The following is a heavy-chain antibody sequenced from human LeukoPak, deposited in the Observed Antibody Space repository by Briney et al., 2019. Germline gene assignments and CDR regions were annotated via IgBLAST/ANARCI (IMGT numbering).Heavy chain of an antibody. CDR1: GFTVRNNY. Sequence: GGSLRLSCAASGFTVRNNYMSWVRQAPGKGLEWVSVIYSGGSTYYADSVKGRFTISRDNSKNTLYLQMNSLRAEDTAVYYCARDIGGSYTAIDYWGQGTLVTVSS. CDR3: ARDIGGSYTAIDY. V-gene: IGHV3-66*01. D-gene: IGHD1-26*01. J-gene: IGHJ4*02. CDR2: IYSGGST.